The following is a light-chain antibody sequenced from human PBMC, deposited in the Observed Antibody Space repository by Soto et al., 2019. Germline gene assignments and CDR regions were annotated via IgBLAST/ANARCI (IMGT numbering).Light chain of an antibody. CDR1: QSLLFNSNNKNY. CDR3: QQYYATPYT. V-gene: IGKV4-1*01. J-gene: IGKJ2*01. CDR2: WAS. Sequence: DIVMTQSPDSLAVSLGERATVNCKSSQSLLFNSNNKNYLAWYQQKPGQPPKLLIYWASTRESGVPDRFSGSGSGTDFTLTISSLRAEDVAVYYCQQYYATPYTFGQGTKLEIK.